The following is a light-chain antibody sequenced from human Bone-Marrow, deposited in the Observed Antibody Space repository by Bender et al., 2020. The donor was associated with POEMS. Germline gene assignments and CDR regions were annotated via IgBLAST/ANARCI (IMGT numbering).Light chain of an antibody. V-gene: IGLV2-23*01. Sequence: QSALTQPASVSGSPGQSITISCTGTTSDVGTYNLVSWYQQHPGTAPKLIIYEATKRPSGLSNRFSGSKSGNTASLTVSGLQAEDEADYYCCSYAGSRVWVFGGGTKLTVL. CDR1: TSDVGTYNL. CDR3: CSYAGSRVWV. CDR2: EAT. J-gene: IGLJ3*02.